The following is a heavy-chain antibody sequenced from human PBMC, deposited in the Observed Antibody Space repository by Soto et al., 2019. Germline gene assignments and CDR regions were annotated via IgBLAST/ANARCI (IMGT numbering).Heavy chain of an antibody. Sequence: ASVKVSCKASGYTFTGYYMHWVRQAPGQGLEWMGWINPNSGGTNYAQKFQGWVTMTRDTSISTAYMELSRLRSDDTAVYYCARVTVTYSSSPNNYFDYWGQGTLVTVSS. V-gene: IGHV1-2*04. CDR2: INPNSGGT. CDR1: GYTFTGYY. D-gene: IGHD6-6*01. CDR3: ARVTVTYSSSPNNYFDY. J-gene: IGHJ4*02.